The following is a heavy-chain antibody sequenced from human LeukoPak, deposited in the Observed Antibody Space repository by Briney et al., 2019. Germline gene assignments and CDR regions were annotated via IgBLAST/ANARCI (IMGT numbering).Heavy chain of an antibody. Sequence: SGPALVKPTQTLTLACTVSGFSLNTIGLCVSWIRQPPGKALEWLALIDWDDDKYYSTSLKTRLTISEDTSKNQVVLTMTDMDPADTATYYCARISRDDYGDYDYFDYWGQGTLVTVSS. CDR1: GFSLNTIGLC. CDR2: IDWDDDK. J-gene: IGHJ4*02. D-gene: IGHD4-17*01. V-gene: IGHV2-70*01. CDR3: ARISRDDYGDYDYFDY.